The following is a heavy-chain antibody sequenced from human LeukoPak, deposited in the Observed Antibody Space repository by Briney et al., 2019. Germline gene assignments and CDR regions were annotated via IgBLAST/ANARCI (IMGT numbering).Heavy chain of an antibody. J-gene: IGHJ5*02. CDR2: IYPGDSDT. CDR1: GYSFTSYW. Sequence: GESLKISCQGSGYSFTSYWIGWVRQIPGKGLEWMGIIYPGDSDTRYSPSFQGQVTISADKSISTAYLQWSSLKASDTAMYYCARRAYGYSYGYATNWFDPWGQGTLVTVSS. CDR3: ARRAYGYSYGYATNWFDP. D-gene: IGHD5-18*01. V-gene: IGHV5-51*01.